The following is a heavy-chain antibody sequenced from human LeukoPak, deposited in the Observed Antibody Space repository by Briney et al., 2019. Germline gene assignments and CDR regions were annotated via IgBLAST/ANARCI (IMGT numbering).Heavy chain of an antibody. V-gene: IGHV4-34*01. CDR1: GGSFSGYY. D-gene: IGHD6-13*01. CDR2: INHSGST. CDR3: ARELSAAGTYYYYMDV. J-gene: IGHJ6*03. Sequence: PSETLSLTCAVYGGSFSGYYWSWIRQPPGKGLEWIGEINHSGSTNYNPSLKSRVTISVDTSKNQFSLNLTSVTAADTAVYYCARELSAAGTYYYYMDVWGKGTTVTVSS.